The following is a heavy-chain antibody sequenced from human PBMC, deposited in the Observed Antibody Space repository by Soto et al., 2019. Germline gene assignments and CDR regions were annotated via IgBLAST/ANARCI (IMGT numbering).Heavy chain of an antibody. D-gene: IGHD5-12*01. CDR2: MNPNSGNT. Sequence: ASVKVSCKASGYTFTSYDINWVRQATGQGLEWMGWMNPNSGNTGYAQKFQGRVTMTRNTSISTAYMELSSLRSEDTAVYYCARGSEWLRFRYYYYYHYMDVWGKGTTVTVSS. CDR1: GYTFTSYD. CDR3: ARGSEWLRFRYYYYYHYMDV. V-gene: IGHV1-8*01. J-gene: IGHJ6*03.